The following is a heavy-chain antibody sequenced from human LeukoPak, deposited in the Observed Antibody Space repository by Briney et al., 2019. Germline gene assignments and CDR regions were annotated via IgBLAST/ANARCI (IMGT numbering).Heavy chain of an antibody. CDR3: ARVGGYGVY. CDR2: ISSSGRTF. Sequence: GGSLRLSCAASGFTFSSYEMNWVRQAPGKGLEWVSYISSSGRTFYYADSVKGRFTISRDNGKNSLYLQMNSLRAEDTAVYYCARVGGYGVYWGQGTLVTVSS. D-gene: IGHD2-8*01. J-gene: IGHJ4*02. V-gene: IGHV3-48*03. CDR1: GFTFSSYE.